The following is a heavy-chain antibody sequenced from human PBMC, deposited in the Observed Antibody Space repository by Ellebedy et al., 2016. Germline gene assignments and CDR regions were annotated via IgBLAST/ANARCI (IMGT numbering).Heavy chain of an antibody. Sequence: GESLKISXAASGFTFSSYAMHWVRQAPGKGLEWVAVISYDGSNKYYADSVKGRFTISRDNSKNTLYLQMNSLRAEDTAVYYCARDGVSLYDSSGYRPLGWFDPWGQGTLVTVSS. D-gene: IGHD3-22*01. CDR1: GFTFSSYA. CDR2: ISYDGSNK. J-gene: IGHJ5*02. CDR3: ARDGVSLYDSSGYRPLGWFDP. V-gene: IGHV3-30-3*01.